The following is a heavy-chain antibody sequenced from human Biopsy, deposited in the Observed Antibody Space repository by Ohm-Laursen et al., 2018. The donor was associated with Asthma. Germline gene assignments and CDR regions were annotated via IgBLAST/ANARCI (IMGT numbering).Heavy chain of an antibody. D-gene: IGHD2-2*01. J-gene: IGHJ4*02. CDR3: ARKAGSCISRTCYSLDF. V-gene: IGHV1-69*13. CDR2: SNPVFGTT. CDR1: GGTFTTYV. Sequence: SVTVSCKSLGGTFTTYVIGWVRQAPGQGLEWMGGSNPVFGTTIYPQKFQDRVTITADDSTSTVYMELSSLRSEDTAVYYCARKAGSCISRTCYSLDFWGQGTLVTVSS.